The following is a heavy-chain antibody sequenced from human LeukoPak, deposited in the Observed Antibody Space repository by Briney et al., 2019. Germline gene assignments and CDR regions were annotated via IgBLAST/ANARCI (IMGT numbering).Heavy chain of an antibody. D-gene: IGHD3-3*01. CDR3: AKHIYGVVSIQQ. V-gene: IGHV3-15*01. Sequence: GGSLRLSCAASGFTFNNAWMSWVRQAPGKGLEWVGRIRSKTDGGTTDYAVSVQGRFTISRDDSKNTLYLQMSSLKTEDTAVYYCAKHIYGVVSIQQWGQGTLVTVSS. CDR2: IRSKTDGGTT. CDR1: GFTFNNAW. J-gene: IGHJ1*01.